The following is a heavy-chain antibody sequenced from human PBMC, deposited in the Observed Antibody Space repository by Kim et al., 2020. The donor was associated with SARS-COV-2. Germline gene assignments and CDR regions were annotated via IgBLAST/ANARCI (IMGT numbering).Heavy chain of an antibody. V-gene: IGHV1-46*01. D-gene: IGHD4-17*01. J-gene: IGHJ6*02. Sequence: QTVQGRVTMTRDTATSTVYMEMSSLRSEDTAVYYCAREHDYGGNSWGMDVWGQGTTVTVSS. CDR3: AREHDYGGNSWGMDV.